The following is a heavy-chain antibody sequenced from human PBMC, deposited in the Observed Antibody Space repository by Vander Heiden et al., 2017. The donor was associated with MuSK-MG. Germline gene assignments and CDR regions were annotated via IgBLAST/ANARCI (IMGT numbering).Heavy chain of an antibody. CDR2: ISYDGSNK. J-gene: IGHJ4*02. Sequence: AMHWVRQAPGKGLEWVAVISYDGSNKYYADSVKGRFTISRDNSKNTLYLQMNSLRAEDTAVYYCAGSMVRGVIIHYFDYWGQGTLVTVYS. CDR3: AGSMVRGVIIHYFDY. V-gene: IGHV3-30*04. CDR1: A. D-gene: IGHD3-10*01.